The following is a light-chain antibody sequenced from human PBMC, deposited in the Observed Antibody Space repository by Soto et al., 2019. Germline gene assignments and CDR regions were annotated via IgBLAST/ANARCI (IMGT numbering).Light chain of an antibody. CDR2: GAS. Sequence: EIVMTQSPATLSVFPGERATLSCRASQSVSTNLAWYQQKPGQAPRLLIYGASARATGIPARFSGSGSGTELTLTISSLQSEDFAVYYCHQYNTWPPYTFGQGTKLEIK. CDR3: HQYNTWPPYT. J-gene: IGKJ2*01. V-gene: IGKV3-15*01. CDR1: QSVSTN.